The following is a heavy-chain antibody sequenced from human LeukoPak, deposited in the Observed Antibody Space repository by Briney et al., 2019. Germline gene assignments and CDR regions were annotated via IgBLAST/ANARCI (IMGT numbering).Heavy chain of an antibody. CDR2: ISSSSSTI. D-gene: IGHD3-3*01. CDR1: GFTFSSYS. J-gene: IGHJ4*02. CDR3: ARDNKVRDDFWSGYYDY. Sequence: GGSLRLSCAASGFTFSSYSMNWVRQAPGKGLEWVSYISSSSSTIYYADSVKGRFTISRDNAKNSLYLQMNGLRDEDTAVYYCARDNKVRDDFWSGYYDYWGQGTLVTVSS. V-gene: IGHV3-48*02.